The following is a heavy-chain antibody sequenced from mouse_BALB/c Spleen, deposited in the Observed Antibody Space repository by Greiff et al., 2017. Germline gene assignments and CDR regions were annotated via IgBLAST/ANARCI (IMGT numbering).Heavy chain of an antibody. CDR1: GYTFTSYW. CDR2: INPSTGYT. J-gene: IGHJ2*01. D-gene: IGHD1-1*01. CDR3: ARSGTTLDY. V-gene: IGHV1-7*01. Sequence: QVQLKESGAELAKPGASVKMSCKASGYTFTSYWMHWVKQRPGQGLEWIGYINPSTGYTEYNQKFKDKATLTADKSSSTAYMQLSSLTSEDSAVYYCARSGTTLDYWGQGTTLTVSS.